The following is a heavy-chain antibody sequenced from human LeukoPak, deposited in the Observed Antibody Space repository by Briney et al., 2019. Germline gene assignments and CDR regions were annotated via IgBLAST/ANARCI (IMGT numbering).Heavy chain of an antibody. J-gene: IGHJ3*02. CDR2: IYYSGST. CDR3: ARRQQLRGTHAFDI. D-gene: IGHD5-18*01. V-gene: IGHV4-59*08. Sequence: SETLSLTCTVSGGSISSYYWSWIQQPPGKGLEWIGYIYYSGSTNYNPSLKSRVTISVDTSKNQFSLKLSSVTAADTAVYYCARRQQLRGTHAFDIWGQGTMVTVSS. CDR1: GGSISSYY.